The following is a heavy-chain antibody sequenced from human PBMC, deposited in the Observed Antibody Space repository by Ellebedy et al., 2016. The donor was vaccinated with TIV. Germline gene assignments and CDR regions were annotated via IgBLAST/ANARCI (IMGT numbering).Heavy chain of an antibody. Sequence: GESLKISCAASGFNFRSYWMTWVRQAPGKGLEWVAKIRQEGDEIYYVESVKGRFTISRDNAKHSLFLQMNSLRVEDPAVYDCARRASYGDYAVQVNPWFDPWGQGTLVTVSS. D-gene: IGHD4-17*01. V-gene: IGHV3-7*01. CDR2: IRQEGDEI. CDR1: GFNFRSYW. J-gene: IGHJ5*02. CDR3: ARRASYGDYAVQVNPWFDP.